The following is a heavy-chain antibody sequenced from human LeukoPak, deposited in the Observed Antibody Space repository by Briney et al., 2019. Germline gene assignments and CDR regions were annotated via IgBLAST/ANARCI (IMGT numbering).Heavy chain of an antibody. CDR2: ISDSGGST. CDR1: GFTFSNYA. D-gene: IGHD5-24*01. Sequence: GGSLRLSCAASGFTFSNYAMSWVRQAPGKGLEWVSSISDSGGSTYYADSVKGRFTISRDTAKNSLYLQMNSLRAEDTAVYYCARGWRYFDYWGQGTLVTVSS. V-gene: IGHV3-23*01. J-gene: IGHJ4*02. CDR3: ARGWRYFDY.